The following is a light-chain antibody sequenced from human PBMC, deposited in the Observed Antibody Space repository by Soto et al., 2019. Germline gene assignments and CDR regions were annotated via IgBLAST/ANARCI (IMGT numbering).Light chain of an antibody. V-gene: IGKV1-39*01. CDR2: AAS. CDR3: QQSYSTPFA. Sequence: DIQMTQSPSSLSASLVDRVTITFRASQSISSYLNWYQQKPGKAPKLLIYAASSLQSGVPSRFSGSGSGTDFTLTISSLQPEDFATYYCQQSYSTPFAFGPGTKVDIK. CDR1: QSISSY. J-gene: IGKJ3*01.